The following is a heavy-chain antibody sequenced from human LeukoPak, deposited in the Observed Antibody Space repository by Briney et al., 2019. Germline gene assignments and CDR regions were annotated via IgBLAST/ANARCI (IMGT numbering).Heavy chain of an antibody. D-gene: IGHD6-13*01. CDR2: IGYDGSNK. CDR1: GFTFSSYG. J-gene: IGHJ4*02. CDR3: AKDYQYSSSWYCLDY. Sequence: GGSLRLSCAASGFTFSSYGMHWVRQAPGKGLEGLAVIGYDGSNKYYADSVKGRFTISRDNSKNTMYLQMTSLRAEDTAVYYCAKDYQYSSSWYCLDYWGQGTLVTVSS. V-gene: IGHV3-33*06.